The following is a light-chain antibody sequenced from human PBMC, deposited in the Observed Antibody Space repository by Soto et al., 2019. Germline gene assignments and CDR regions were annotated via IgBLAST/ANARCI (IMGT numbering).Light chain of an antibody. V-gene: IGKV1-5*03. Sequence: DIQMTQSPSTLSASVGDRVAITCRASQSISTWLAWYQQKSGKAPKLLIYKASTLESGVPSRFSGSGSGTEFTLTISSLQPYDFAPYYCQQYNSFSRTFGQGTKLEIK. J-gene: IGKJ2*01. CDR1: QSISTW. CDR2: KAS. CDR3: QQYNSFSRT.